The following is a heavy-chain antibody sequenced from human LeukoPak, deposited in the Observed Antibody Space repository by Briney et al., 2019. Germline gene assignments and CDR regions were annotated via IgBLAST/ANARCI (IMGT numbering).Heavy chain of an antibody. CDR1: GYAFTSYG. CDR3: TRSHAGNSCWFDP. J-gene: IGHJ5*02. CDR2: ISAYNGNT. V-gene: IGHV1-18*01. Sequence: ASVKVSCKASGYAFTSYGIGWVRQAPGQGLEWMGWISAYNGNTNYAQKLQGRVTMTTDTSTSTAYMELRSLRSDDTAVYYCTRSHAGNSCWFDPWGQGTLVTVSS. D-gene: IGHD6-13*01.